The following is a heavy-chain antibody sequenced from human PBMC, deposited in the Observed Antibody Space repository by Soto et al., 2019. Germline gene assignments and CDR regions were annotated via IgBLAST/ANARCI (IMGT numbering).Heavy chain of an antibody. CDR3: ARHGVRYYYYDMDV. CDR2: IDPSDSYT. J-gene: IGHJ6*02. D-gene: IGHD3-10*01. Sequence: GESLKISWKVSGYRLTSYWISWVRQMPGKGLEWMGRIDPSDSYTNYSPSFQGHVTISGDKSISTVYLQWSSLKASDTAMYYCARHGVRYYYYDMDVWGQGTTVTVSS. V-gene: IGHV5-10-1*01. CDR1: GYRLTSYW.